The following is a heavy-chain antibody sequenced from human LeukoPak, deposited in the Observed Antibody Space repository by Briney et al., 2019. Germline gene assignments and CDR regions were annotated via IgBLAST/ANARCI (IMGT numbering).Heavy chain of an antibody. CDR3: AKSLHSSSWYKATDY. J-gene: IGHJ4*02. D-gene: IGHD6-13*01. CDR1: GFTFSSYE. V-gene: IGHV3-23*01. CDR2: ISGSGGST. Sequence: GGSLRLSCAASGFTFSSYEMNWVRQAPGKGLEWVSAISGSGGSTYYADSVKGRFTISRDNSKNTLYLQMNSLRAEDAAVYYCAKSLHSSSWYKATDYWGQGTLVTVSS.